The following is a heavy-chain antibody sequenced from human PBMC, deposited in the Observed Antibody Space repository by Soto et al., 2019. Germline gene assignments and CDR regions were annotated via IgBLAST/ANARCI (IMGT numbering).Heavy chain of an antibody. D-gene: IGHD3-10*01. V-gene: IGHV1-8*01. CDR2: INPNSGNI. CDR3: ARGRASGSYYLLDY. CDR1: GNTFTSYD. J-gene: IGHJ4*02. Sequence: QVQLVQSGAEVKKPGASVKVSCKASGNTFTSYDINWVRQATGHGLEWMGWINPNSGNIDYAQKFQGRVTMTRDTAIRTAYMEVSRLRSDDTAVYYCARGRASGSYYLLDYWGQGTLVTVSS.